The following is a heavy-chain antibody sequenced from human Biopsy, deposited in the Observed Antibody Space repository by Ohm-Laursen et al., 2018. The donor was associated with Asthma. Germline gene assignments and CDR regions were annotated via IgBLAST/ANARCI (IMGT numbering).Heavy chain of an antibody. V-gene: IGHV3-9*01. CDR1: GFSFDDCA. J-gene: IGHJ6*02. CDR3: ARGGYCTSPTCPWGRYATDV. D-gene: IGHD2-2*01. Sequence: SSLRLSCTASGFSFDDCAMHWVRQAPGKGLEWVSSISWNSGNIDYAVSVKGRFTISRDNAKNSLYLHMNSLRAEDTAVYYCARGGYCTSPTCPWGRYATDVWGQGTTVTVSS. CDR2: ISWNSGNI.